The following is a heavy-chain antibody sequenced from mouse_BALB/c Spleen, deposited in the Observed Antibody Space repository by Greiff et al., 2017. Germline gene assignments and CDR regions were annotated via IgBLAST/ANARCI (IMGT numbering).Heavy chain of an antibody. J-gene: IGHJ2*01. CDR3: ARSHYGNYLYYFDY. V-gene: IGHV1S29*02. Sequence: VQLQQSGPELVKPGASVKISCKASGYTFTDYNMHWVKQSHGKSLEWIGYIYPYNGGTGYNQKFKSKATLTVDNSSSTAYMELRSLTSEDSAVYYCARSHYGNYLYYFDYWGQGTTLTVSS. CDR1: GYTFTDYN. CDR2: IYPYNGGT. D-gene: IGHD2-1*01.